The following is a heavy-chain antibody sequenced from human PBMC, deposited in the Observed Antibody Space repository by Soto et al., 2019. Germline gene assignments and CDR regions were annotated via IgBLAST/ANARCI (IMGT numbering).Heavy chain of an antibody. Sequence: QVQLQESGPGLVKPSGTLSLTCAVSGGSISSSNWWSWVRQPPGKGLEWIGEIYHSGSTNYNPSLKSRVTISVDTSKNQFSLKLSSVTAADTAVYYCARGFRTNSLSIFGVVIILDAFDIWGQGTMVTVSS. CDR1: GGSISSSNW. CDR3: ARGFRTNSLSIFGVVIILDAFDI. J-gene: IGHJ3*02. V-gene: IGHV4-4*02. CDR2: IYHSGST. D-gene: IGHD3-3*01.